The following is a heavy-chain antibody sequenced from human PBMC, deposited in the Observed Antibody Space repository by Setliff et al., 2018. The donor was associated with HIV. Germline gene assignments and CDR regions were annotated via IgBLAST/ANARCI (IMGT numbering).Heavy chain of an antibody. D-gene: IGHD2-15*01. V-gene: IGHV4-34*01. J-gene: IGHJ5*02. CDR2: INHSANT. CDR1: GGSFSGNY. Sequence: NPSETLSLTCAVYGGSFSGNYWNWIRQPPGKGLEWIGEINHSANTNYSPSLKSRVTISVDTSKNQLSLKLNSVTAADTAVYYCARSSLHCGGGSCYLTWFDPWGQGTLVTVSS. CDR3: ARSSLHCGGGSCYLTWFDP.